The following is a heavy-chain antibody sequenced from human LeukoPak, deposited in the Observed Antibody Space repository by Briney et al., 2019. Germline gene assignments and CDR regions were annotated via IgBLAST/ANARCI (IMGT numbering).Heavy chain of an antibody. D-gene: IGHD1-26*01. V-gene: IGHV1-24*01. J-gene: IGHJ4*02. Sequence: ASVKVSCKVSGYTLTELSMHWVRQAPGKGLEWMGGFDPEDGETIYAQKFQGRVTMTEDTSTDTAHMELSSLRSEDTAVYYCATGSGSYFLFDYWGQGTLVTVSS. CDR3: ATGSGSYFLFDY. CDR1: GYTLTELS. CDR2: FDPEDGET.